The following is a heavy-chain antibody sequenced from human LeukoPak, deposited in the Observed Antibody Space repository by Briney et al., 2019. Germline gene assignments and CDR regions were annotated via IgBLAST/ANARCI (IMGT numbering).Heavy chain of an antibody. CDR2: IKQDATAK. D-gene: IGHD3-16*01. V-gene: IGHV3-7*01. J-gene: IGHJ4*02. CDR1: GFTFSGW. CDR3: ARLVWGTDRYFDL. Sequence: GSLRLSCAASGFTFSGWMSWLRQAPGKGLEWVANIKQDATAKYYVDSVKGRFTISRDNAKNSLYLDMNSLRAEDTAVYYCARLVWGTDRYFDLWGQGTLVTVSS.